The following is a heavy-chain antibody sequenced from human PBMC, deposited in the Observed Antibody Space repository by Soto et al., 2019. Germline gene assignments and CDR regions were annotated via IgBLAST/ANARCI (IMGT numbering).Heavy chain of an antibody. CDR1: GFTFSNYG. CDR2: IWYDGSGR. J-gene: IGHJ4*02. V-gene: IGHV3-33*06. Sequence: QVQLVESGGGVVQPGRSLRLSCAASGFTFSNYGMHWVRQAPGTGLEWVAIIWYDGSGRYYVDSVKGRFTISRDNSKNTLYLQMNSLTAEDSATYYCAKDHYGESYYFDYWGQGTLVTVSS. D-gene: IGHD4-17*01. CDR3: AKDHYGESYYFDY.